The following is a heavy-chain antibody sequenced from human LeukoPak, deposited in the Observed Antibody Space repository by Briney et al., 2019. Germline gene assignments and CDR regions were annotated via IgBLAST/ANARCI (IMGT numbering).Heavy chain of an antibody. J-gene: IGHJ6*02. Sequence: PSETLSLTCTVSGGSISSGDYYWSWIRQPPGKGLEWIGYIYYSGSTYYNPSLKSRVTISVDTSKNQFSLKLSSVTAADTAVYYCARAILTGYYYYYYGMDVWGQGTTVTVSS. CDR3: ARAILTGYYYYYYGMDV. D-gene: IGHD3-9*01. CDR1: GGSISSGDYY. V-gene: IGHV4-30-4*01. CDR2: IYYSGST.